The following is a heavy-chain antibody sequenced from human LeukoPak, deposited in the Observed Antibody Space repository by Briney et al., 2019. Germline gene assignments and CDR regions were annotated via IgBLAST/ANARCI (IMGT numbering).Heavy chain of an antibody. CDR2: ISGSGGST. D-gene: IGHD3-22*01. V-gene: IGHV3-23*01. CDR3: AKPHYYDSSGYPYYFDY. Sequence: PGGSLRLSCAASGFTFSSYGMSWVRQAPGKGLEWVSAISGSGGSTYYADSVKGRFTISRDNSKNTLYLQMNSLRAEDTAVYYCAKPHYYDSSGYPYYFDYWGQGALVTVSS. J-gene: IGHJ4*02. CDR1: GFTFSSYG.